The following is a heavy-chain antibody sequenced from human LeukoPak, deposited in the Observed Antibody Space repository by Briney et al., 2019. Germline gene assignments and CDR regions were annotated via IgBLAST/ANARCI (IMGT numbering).Heavy chain of an antibody. D-gene: IGHD5-24*01. V-gene: IGHV3-7*04. CDR1: VFPFSRYY. J-gene: IGHJ4*02. CDR3: TRVGYIDEGIDY. Sequence: SGGPLRLSCVASVFPFSRYYMLWVRQATGKGLVWVANIKQDGSKKSYVDSVKGRFTISRDNAKNSLYLQMNSLRAEDTAIYYCTRVGYIDEGIDYWGQGTLVTVSS. CDR2: IKQDGSKK.